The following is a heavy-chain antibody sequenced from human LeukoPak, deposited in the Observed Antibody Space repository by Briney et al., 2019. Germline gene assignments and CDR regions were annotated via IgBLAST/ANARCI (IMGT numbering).Heavy chain of an antibody. Sequence: GSSVKVSCKASGGTFSSYAISWVRQAPGQGLEWMGGIIPIFGTANYAQKFQGRVTITADESTSTAYMELSSLRSEDTAVYYCARAFIVVVPAAHYYFDYWGQGTLVTVSS. D-gene: IGHD2-2*01. CDR2: IIPIFGTA. CDR1: GGTFSSYA. CDR3: ARAFIVVVPAAHYYFDY. V-gene: IGHV1-69*01. J-gene: IGHJ4*02.